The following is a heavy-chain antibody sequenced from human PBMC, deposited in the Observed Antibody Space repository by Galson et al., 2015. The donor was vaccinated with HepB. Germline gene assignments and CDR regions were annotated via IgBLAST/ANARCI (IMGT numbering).Heavy chain of an antibody. CDR3: VRDLAVAGPGYYYGMDV. V-gene: IGHV3-33*01. CDR2: IWYDGSNK. D-gene: IGHD6-19*01. Sequence: SLRLSCAASGFTLSSYGMHWVRQAPGKGLEWVAVIWYDGSNKYYADSVKGRFTISRDNSKNTLYLQMNSLRAEDTAVYYCVRDLAVAGPGYYYGMDVWGQGTTVTVSS. J-gene: IGHJ6*02. CDR1: GFTLSSYG.